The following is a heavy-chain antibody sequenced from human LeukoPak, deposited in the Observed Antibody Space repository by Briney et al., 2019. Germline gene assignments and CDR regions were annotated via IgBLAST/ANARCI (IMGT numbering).Heavy chain of an antibody. CDR3: ARAEELLDWFDP. Sequence: APVKVSCKASGYTFTTYGISWVRQAPGQGLEWMGWISAYNGHTNYAQKLQGRVTMTTDTSTNTAYMELRSLRSDDTAVYYCARAEELLDWFDPWGQGTLVTVSS. V-gene: IGHV1-18*01. J-gene: IGHJ5*02. CDR2: ISAYNGHT. D-gene: IGHD1-26*01. CDR1: GYTFTTYG.